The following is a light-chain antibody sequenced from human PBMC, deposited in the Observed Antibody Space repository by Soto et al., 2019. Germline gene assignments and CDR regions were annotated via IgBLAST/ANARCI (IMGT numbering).Light chain of an antibody. Sequence: QSALTQPASVSGSPGQSITISCTGTSSDVGAYNYVSWYQQHPGKAPKLMIYDVSNRPSGVSNRFSGSKSGNTASLTISGLRAEHDADYYCSSYTSTNICVFGSGTQLTVL. CDR2: DVS. J-gene: IGLJ7*01. CDR1: SSDVGAYNY. CDR3: SSYTSTNICV. V-gene: IGLV2-14*01.